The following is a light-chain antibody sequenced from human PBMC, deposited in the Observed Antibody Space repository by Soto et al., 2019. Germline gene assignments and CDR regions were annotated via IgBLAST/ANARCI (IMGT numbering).Light chain of an antibody. J-gene: IGLJ3*02. CDR1: SSDIGAYNY. CDR3: CSYGDSILWV. V-gene: IGLV2-14*01. Sequence: QSALTQPASVSGSPGQSITISCTGTSSDIGAYNYVSWYQQHPGKAPKLIIYEVSNRPSGVSNRFSGSKSANTASLTISGLQSEDEADYYCCSYGDSILWVFGGGTKLTVL. CDR2: EVS.